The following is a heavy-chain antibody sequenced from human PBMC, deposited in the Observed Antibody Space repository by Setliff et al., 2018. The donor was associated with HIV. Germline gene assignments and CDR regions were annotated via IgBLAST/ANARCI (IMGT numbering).Heavy chain of an antibody. CDR1: GGSITSYY. D-gene: IGHD3-3*01. J-gene: IGHJ4*02. CDR3: ARHVLDYNFWSGYSTQNCFDY. V-gene: IGHV4-59*08. CDR2: IFYSGST. Sequence: ASETLSLTCTVSGGSITSYYWSRIRQPPGKGLEWIGYIFYSGSTYYSPSLKSRLTISVDTSKNQFSLNLSSVTAADTAVYYCARHVLDYNFWSGYSTQNCFDYWGQGTLVTVSS.